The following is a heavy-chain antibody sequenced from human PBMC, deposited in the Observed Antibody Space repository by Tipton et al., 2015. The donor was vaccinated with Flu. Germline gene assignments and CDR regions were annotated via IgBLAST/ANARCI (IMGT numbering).Heavy chain of an antibody. CDR2: IHHSGNT. J-gene: IGHJ4*02. CDR1: GVSISSGDFY. CDR3: ARGLIAAAGLTRTFDY. Sequence: TLSLTCSVSGVSISSGDFYWTWIRQHPGKGLEWIGYIHHSGNTYYNPSLKSRVTISVDTSKNQFSLKLSSVTAADTAVYYCARGLIAAAGLTRTFDYWGQGTLVTVSS. D-gene: IGHD6-13*01. V-gene: IGHV4-31*03.